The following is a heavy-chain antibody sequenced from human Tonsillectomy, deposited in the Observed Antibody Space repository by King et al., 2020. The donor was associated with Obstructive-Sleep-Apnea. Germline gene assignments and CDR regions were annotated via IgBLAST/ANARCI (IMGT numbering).Heavy chain of an antibody. V-gene: IGHV4-34*01. CDR3: ARGRAPFGYFDWGNDY. CDR2: INHSGST. D-gene: IGHD3-9*01. J-gene: IGHJ4*02. CDR1: GGSFSGYY. Sequence: VQLQQWGAGLLKPSETLSLTCAVYGGSFSGYYWSWIRQPPGKGLEWIGEINHSGSTNYNPSLKSRVTISVDTSKNQFSLKLSSVTAADTSVYYCARGRAPFGYFDWGNDYWGQGTLVTVSS.